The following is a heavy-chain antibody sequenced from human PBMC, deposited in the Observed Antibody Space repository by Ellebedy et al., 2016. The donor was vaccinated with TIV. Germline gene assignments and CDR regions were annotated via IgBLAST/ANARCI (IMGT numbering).Heavy chain of an antibody. J-gene: IGHJ6*03. Sequence: SETLSLXXTVSGGSISSYYWSWIRQPPGKGLEWIGYIYYSGSTNYNPSLKSRVTISVDTSKNQFSLKLSSVTAADTAVYYCARTKTGTSPYYYYYMDVWGKGTTVTVSS. CDR3: ARTKTGTSPYYYYYMDV. D-gene: IGHD1/OR15-1a*01. CDR1: GGSISSYY. V-gene: IGHV4-59*01. CDR2: IYYSGST.